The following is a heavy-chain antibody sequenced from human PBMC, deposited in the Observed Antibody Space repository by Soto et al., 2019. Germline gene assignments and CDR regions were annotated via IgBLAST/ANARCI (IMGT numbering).Heavy chain of an antibody. J-gene: IGHJ4*02. CDR2: ISSSSSYI. Sequence: EVQLVESGGGLVKPGGSLRLSCAASGFTFSSYSMNWVRQAPGKELEWVSSISSSSSYIYYADSVKGRFTISRDNAKNSLYLQMNSLRAEDTAVYYCARDTAMDLYYFDYWGQGTLVTVSS. CDR3: ARDTAMDLYYFDY. V-gene: IGHV3-21*01. CDR1: GFTFSSYS. D-gene: IGHD5-18*01.